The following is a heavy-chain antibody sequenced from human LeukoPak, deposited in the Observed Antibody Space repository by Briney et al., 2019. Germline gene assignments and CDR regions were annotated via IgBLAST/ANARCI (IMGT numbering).Heavy chain of an antibody. CDR3: ARGPGPSLLPSTIFGVVIPRPYWFDP. D-gene: IGHD3-3*01. J-gene: IGHJ5*02. Sequence: GASVKVSCKASGYTFTSYDINWVRQATGQGLEWMGWMNPNSGNTGYAQKFQGRVTITRNTSISTAYMELSSLRSEDTAVYYCARGPGPSLLPSTIFGVVIPRPYWFDPWGQGTLVTVSS. CDR1: GYTFTSYD. CDR2: MNPNSGNT. V-gene: IGHV1-8*03.